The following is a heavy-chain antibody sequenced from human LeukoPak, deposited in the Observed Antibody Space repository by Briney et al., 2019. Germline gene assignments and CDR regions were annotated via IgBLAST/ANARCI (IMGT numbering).Heavy chain of an antibody. D-gene: IGHD6-6*01. CDR2: INSDGSST. V-gene: IGHV3-74*01. Sequence: GRSLRLSCAASGFTVSSNYMSWVRQAPGKGLVWVSRINSDGSSTSYADSVKGRFTISRDNAKNTLYLQMNSLRAEDTAVYYCARDLGRYSSSSFFYYYGMDVWGQGTTVTVSS. CDR1: GFTVSSNY. CDR3: ARDLGRYSSSSFFYYYGMDV. J-gene: IGHJ6*02.